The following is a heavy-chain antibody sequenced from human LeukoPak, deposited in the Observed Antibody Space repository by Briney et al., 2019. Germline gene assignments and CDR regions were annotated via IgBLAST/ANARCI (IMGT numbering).Heavy chain of an antibody. CDR1: GYSFTSYW. J-gene: IGHJ4*02. D-gene: IGHD3-22*01. CDR2: IYPGDSDT. CDR3: ARPYDSSGYSSDY. Sequence: GESLKISCKGSGYSFTSYWIGWVRQMPGKGLEWTGIIYPGDSDTRYSPSFQGQVTISADKSISTAYLQWSSLKASDTAMYYCARPYDSSGYSSDYWGQGTLVTVSS. V-gene: IGHV5-51*01.